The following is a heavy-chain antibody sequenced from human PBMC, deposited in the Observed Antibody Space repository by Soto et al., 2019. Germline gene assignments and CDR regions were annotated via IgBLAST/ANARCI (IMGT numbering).Heavy chain of an antibody. Sequence: SETLSLTCTVSGGSISSGGYYWSWIRQHPGKGLEWIGYIYYSGSTYYNPSLKSRVTISVDTSKNQFSLKLSSVTAADTAVYYCARDRVRSIAVDCSAYYYYGMDVSAQRTTVTVSS. J-gene: IGHJ6*02. CDR1: GGSISSGGYY. CDR3: ARDRVRSIAVDCSAYYYYGMDV. D-gene: IGHD6-6*01. CDR2: IYYSGST. V-gene: IGHV4-31*03.